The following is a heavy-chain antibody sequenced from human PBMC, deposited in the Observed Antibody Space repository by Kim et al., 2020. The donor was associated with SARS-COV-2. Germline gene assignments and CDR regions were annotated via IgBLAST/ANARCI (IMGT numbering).Heavy chain of an antibody. CDR3: ARLRASLVGATYFDY. J-gene: IGHJ4*02. V-gene: IGHV4-39*01. Sequence: PTLKSRITISVDTAKNQCYLKLSSVTAADTAVYYCARLRASLVGATYFDYWGQGTLVTVSS. D-gene: IGHD1-26*01.